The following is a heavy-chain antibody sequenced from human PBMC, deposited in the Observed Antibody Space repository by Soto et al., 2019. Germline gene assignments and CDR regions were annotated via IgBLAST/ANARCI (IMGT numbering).Heavy chain of an antibody. Sequence: LSLTCAISGDSVSSNSAAWSWIRQSPSRGLEWLGRTFYRSKWYNDYAVSVKGRITINPDTSKNQFSLQLNSVTPEDTAVYYCAKEGGNHYYYYAMDVWGQGTTVTVSS. J-gene: IGHJ6*02. D-gene: IGHD1-26*01. CDR3: AKEGGNHYYYYAMDV. CDR2: TFYRSKWYN. V-gene: IGHV6-1*01. CDR1: GDSVSSNSAA.